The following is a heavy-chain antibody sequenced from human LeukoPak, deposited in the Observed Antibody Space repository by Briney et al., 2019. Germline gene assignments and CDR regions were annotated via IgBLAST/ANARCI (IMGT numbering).Heavy chain of an antibody. Sequence: GGSLRLSCGASEFTFRSFAMSWVRQAPGKGLEWVSTITSSGDNTYYTDSVRGRFTISRDNSKNTLYLQMNSLRAEDTAVYYCAKGKTTVTRGGFDIWGQGTMVTVSS. CDR2: ITSSGDNT. V-gene: IGHV3-23*01. CDR1: EFTFRSFA. CDR3: AKGKTTVTRGGFDI. D-gene: IGHD4-17*01. J-gene: IGHJ3*02.